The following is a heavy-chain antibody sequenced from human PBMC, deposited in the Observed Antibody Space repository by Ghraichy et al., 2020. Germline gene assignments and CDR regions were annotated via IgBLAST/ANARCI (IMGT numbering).Heavy chain of an antibody. CDR1: GFTISSYA. CDR3: AKDLPAAVYFEY. Sequence: GSLRLSCAASGFTISSYAMNWVRQAPGKGLEWVSSISGSGGSTYYADSVKGRFTISRDNSKNTLYLQMNSLRAEDTAVYYCAKDLPAAVYFEYWGQGTLVTVSS. D-gene: IGHD6-13*01. J-gene: IGHJ4*02. V-gene: IGHV3-23*01. CDR2: ISGSGGST.